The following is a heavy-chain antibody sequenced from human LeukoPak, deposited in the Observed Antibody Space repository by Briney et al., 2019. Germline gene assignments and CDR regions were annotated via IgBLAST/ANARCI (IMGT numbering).Heavy chain of an antibody. Sequence: SVKVSCKASGGTFGSYAISWVRQAPGQGLEWMGGIIPLFGTANYAQKFLGRVIITADESTSTTYMYLSSLKSEDTAVYYCAREWAGYGSGSYYYYWGQGTLVTVSS. CDR3: AREWAGYGSGSYYYY. CDR2: IIPLFGTA. D-gene: IGHD3-10*01. J-gene: IGHJ4*02. CDR1: GGTFGSYA. V-gene: IGHV1-69*13.